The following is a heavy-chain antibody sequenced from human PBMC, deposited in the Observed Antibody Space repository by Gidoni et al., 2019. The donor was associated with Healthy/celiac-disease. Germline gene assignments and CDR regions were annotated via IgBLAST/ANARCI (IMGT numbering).Heavy chain of an antibody. CDR1: GLTFRSFG. D-gene: IGHD6-19*01. CDR2: LWSDESNT. CDR3: ARDRSEGQWLYSFDY. J-gene: IGHJ4*02. Sequence: QVQLGESGGGVVQPGRSLRLAWAAAGLTFRSFGMHWVRQAPGKGLGCVAVLWSDESNTYYAVSVTGRFPLSRDNSKNTLYLLMNSLRAEDTAVYYCARDRSEGQWLYSFDYLGQGTLVTVSS. V-gene: IGHV3-33*01.